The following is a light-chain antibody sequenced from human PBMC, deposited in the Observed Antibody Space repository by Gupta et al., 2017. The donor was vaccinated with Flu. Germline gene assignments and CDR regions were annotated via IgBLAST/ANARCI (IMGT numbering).Light chain of an antibody. V-gene: IGKV1-8*01. J-gene: IGKJ4*01. CDR2: AAS. Sequence: AIRITQSPSSISASTGDRVTITCRASQNVHSYLAWYQQKPGKAPKLLIYAASTLQSGVPSKFHGSGSGTDFTLTVSRLQSEDFATYFCHQEVSYPFTFGGGTEVDIK. CDR1: QNVHSY. CDR3: HQEVSYPFT.